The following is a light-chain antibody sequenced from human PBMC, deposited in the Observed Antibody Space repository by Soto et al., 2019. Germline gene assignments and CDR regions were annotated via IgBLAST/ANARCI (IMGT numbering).Light chain of an antibody. CDR2: TAS. CDR3: QQSYSSFLS. CDR1: QTIDNY. V-gene: IGKV1-39*01. J-gene: IGKJ4*01. Sequence: DIQMTQSPSTLYASVGDRASFTCRASQTIDNYLNWYQVKPGKTPKLLIYTASRLQRGVPSRFRGSGSGTDFTLTITGLQLEDFATYYCQQSYSSFLSFGGGTKVE.